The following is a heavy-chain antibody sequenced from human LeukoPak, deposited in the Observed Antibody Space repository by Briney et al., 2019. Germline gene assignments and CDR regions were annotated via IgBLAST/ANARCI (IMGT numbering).Heavy chain of an antibody. D-gene: IGHD6-13*01. J-gene: IGHJ4*02. CDR1: GGSISSYY. Sequence: PSETLSLTCTVSGGSISSYYWSWVRQPAGKGLEWIGRIYSSGSTNYNPSLESRVTMSVDTSKNQLSLNLSSVTAADTALYYCARYGYSSSAFDYWGQGTLVTVSS. CDR2: IYSSGST. CDR3: ARYGYSSSAFDY. V-gene: IGHV4-4*07.